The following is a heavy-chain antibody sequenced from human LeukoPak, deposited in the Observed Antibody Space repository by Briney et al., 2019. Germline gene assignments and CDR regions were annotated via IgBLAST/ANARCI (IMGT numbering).Heavy chain of an antibody. CDR3: ARYCSGGSCYRAYYYGMDV. J-gene: IGHJ6*02. V-gene: IGHV5-51*01. D-gene: IGHD2-15*01. CDR2: IYPGDSDT. CDR1: GYSFTSYW. Sequence: GESLKISCKGSGYSFTSYWIGWVRQMPGKGLEWMGIIYPGDSDTRYSPSFQGQVAISADTSIRTAYLQWSSLKASDTAMYYCARYCSGGSCYRAYYYGMDVWGQGTTVTVSS.